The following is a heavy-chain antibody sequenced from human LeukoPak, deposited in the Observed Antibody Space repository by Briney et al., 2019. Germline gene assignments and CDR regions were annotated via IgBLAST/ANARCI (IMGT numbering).Heavy chain of an antibody. CDR1: GFTFSSYA. CDR3: AKDQMVTTSSYDY. CDR2: ISGSGGST. D-gene: IGHD4-17*01. V-gene: IGHV3-23*01. Sequence: QSGGSLRLSCAASGFTFSSYAMSWVRQAPGKGLEWDSAISGSGGSTYYADSVKGRFTISRDNSKNTLYLQMNSLRAEDTAVYYCAKDQMVTTSSYDYWGQGTLVTVSS. J-gene: IGHJ4*02.